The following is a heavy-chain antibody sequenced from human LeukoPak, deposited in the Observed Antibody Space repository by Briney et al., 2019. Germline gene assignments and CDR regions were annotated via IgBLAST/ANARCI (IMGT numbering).Heavy chain of an antibody. D-gene: IGHD7-27*01. CDR1: GFTFSSYV. Sequence: GRSLRLSCAASGFTFSSYVMHWVRQAPGKGLEWVAVIWYDGFNKYYADSVKGRFTISRDNSKNTLYLQMNSLRAEDTAVYYCARDLGNWGWNDFWGQGTLVTVSS. J-gene: IGHJ4*02. V-gene: IGHV3-33*01. CDR3: ARDLGNWGWNDF. CDR2: IWYDGFNK.